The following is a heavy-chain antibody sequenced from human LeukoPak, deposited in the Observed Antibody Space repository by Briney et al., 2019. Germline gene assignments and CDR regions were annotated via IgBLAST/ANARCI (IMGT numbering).Heavy chain of an antibody. CDR1: GFTFSSYA. D-gene: IGHD6-19*01. Sequence: GGSLRLSCAASGFTFSSYAMSWVRQAPGKGLEWVSAISGSGGSTYYADSVKGRFTISRDNSKNTLYLQMNSLRAEDTAVYYCAKDKLTGIAVDSTAAFDIWGQGTMVTVS. V-gene: IGHV3-23*01. CDR2: ISGSGGST. CDR3: AKDKLTGIAVDSTAAFDI. J-gene: IGHJ3*02.